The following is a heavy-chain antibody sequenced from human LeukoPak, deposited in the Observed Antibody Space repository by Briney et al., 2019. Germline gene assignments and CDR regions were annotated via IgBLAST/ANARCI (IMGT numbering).Heavy chain of an antibody. J-gene: IGHJ4*02. Sequence: PGGSLRLSCAASGFTFSSYGMYWVRQAPGKGLEFVAFIRHDGTITYYADSVKGRSTISRDNSKNTMYLQMHSLGAEDTAVYYCAKDSLADIDYWGQGTLVTVSS. CDR1: GFTFSSYG. D-gene: IGHD3-16*01. V-gene: IGHV3-30*02. CDR3: AKDSLADIDY. CDR2: IRHDGTIT.